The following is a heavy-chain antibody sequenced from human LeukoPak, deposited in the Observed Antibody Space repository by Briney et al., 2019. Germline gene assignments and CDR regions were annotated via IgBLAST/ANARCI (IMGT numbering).Heavy chain of an antibody. CDR2: IYYSGST. D-gene: IGHD2-21*01. Sequence: SETLSLTCTVSGGSISSSSYYWGWIRQPPGKGLEWIGSIYYSGSTYYNPSLKSRVTISVDTSKNQFSLKLSSVTAADTAVYYCARDVDPHLLDYWGQGTLVTVSS. V-gene: IGHV4-39*07. CDR3: ARDVDPHLLDY. CDR1: GGSISSSSYY. J-gene: IGHJ4*02.